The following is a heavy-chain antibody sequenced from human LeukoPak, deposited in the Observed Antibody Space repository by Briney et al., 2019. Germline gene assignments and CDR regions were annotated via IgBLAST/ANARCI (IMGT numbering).Heavy chain of an antibody. V-gene: IGHV4-59*08. D-gene: IGHD3-9*01. J-gene: IGHJ4*02. CDR3: ARHGSYYDILTGYYGPQPFDY. Sequence: SGTLSLTCTVSGGSISSYYWSWIRQPPGKGLEWIGYIYYSGSTSYNPSLKSRVTISVDTSKNQFSLKLSSATAADTAVYYCARHGSYYDILTGYYGPQPFDYWGQGTLVTVSS. CDR2: IYYSGST. CDR1: GGSISSYY.